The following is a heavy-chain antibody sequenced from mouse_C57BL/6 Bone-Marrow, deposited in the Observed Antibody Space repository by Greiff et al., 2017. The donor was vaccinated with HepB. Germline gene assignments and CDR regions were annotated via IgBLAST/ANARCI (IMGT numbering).Heavy chain of an antibody. V-gene: IGHV1-50*01. J-gene: IGHJ4*01. D-gene: IGHD1-1*01. CDR2: IDPSDSYT. CDR1: GYTFTSYW. Sequence: QVQLQQPGAELVKPGASVKLSCKASGYTFTSYWMQWVKQRPGQGLEWIGEIDPSDSYTNYNQKFKGKATLTVDTSSSTAYMQLSSLTSEDSAVYYCARSRDCGSSSYYYAMDCWGQGTSVTVSS. CDR3: ARSRDCGSSSYYYAMDC.